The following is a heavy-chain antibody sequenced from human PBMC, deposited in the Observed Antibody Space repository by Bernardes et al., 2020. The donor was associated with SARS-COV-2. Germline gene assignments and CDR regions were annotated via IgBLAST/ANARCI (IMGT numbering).Heavy chain of an antibody. CDR1: GGSISSYY. Sequence: SETLSLTCTVSGGSISSYYWSWIRQPPGKGLEWIGYIYYSGSTNYNPSLKSRVTISVDTSKNQFSLKLSSVTAADTAVYYCARLRRQQLADWPKYYYYYMDVWGKGTTVTVSS. CDR2: IYYSGST. CDR3: ARLRRQQLADWPKYYYYYMDV. J-gene: IGHJ6*03. V-gene: IGHV4-59*08. D-gene: IGHD6-13*01.